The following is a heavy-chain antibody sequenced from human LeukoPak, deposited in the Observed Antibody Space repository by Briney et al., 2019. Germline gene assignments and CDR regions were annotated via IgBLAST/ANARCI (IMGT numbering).Heavy chain of an antibody. CDR3: ARHAQRSRLPCFDY. D-gene: IGHD2-21*02. CDR2: INPNSGGT. Sequence: GASVKVSCKASGYTFTVYYIHWVRQAPGQGLEWMGWINPNSGGTNYAQKFQGRVTMTRDTSISTAYMELSRLRSDDTAVYYCARHAQRSRLPCFDYWGQGTLVTVSS. V-gene: IGHV1-2*02. CDR1: GYTFTVYY. J-gene: IGHJ4*02.